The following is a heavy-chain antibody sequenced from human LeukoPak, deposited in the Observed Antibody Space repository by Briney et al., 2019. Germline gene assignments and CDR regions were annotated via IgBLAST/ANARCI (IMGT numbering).Heavy chain of an antibody. D-gene: IGHD2-2*01. V-gene: IGHV3-30*02. CDR3: AKENDIVVVYYFDY. CDR2: IRYDGSNK. CDR1: GFTFSSYG. Sequence: GGSLRLSCAASGFTFSSYGMHWVRQAPGKGLEWVAFIRYDGSNKHYADSVKGRFTISRDNSKNTLYLQMNSLRAEDTAVYYCAKENDIVVVYYFDYWGQGTLVTVSS. J-gene: IGHJ4*02.